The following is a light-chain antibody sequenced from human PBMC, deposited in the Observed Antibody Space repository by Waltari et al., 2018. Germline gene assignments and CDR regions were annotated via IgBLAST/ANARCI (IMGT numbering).Light chain of an antibody. CDR3: QQSYSTPQIT. CDR1: QSISSY. V-gene: IGKV1-39*01. J-gene: IGKJ5*01. Sequence: DIQMTQSPSSLSASVGDRVTITCRASQSISSYLNWYQQKPGKAPKLLIYGASSLQSGVPSRFSGSGSGTDFTLTISSLQPEDFATYYCQQSYSTPQITFGQGTRLEIK. CDR2: GAS.